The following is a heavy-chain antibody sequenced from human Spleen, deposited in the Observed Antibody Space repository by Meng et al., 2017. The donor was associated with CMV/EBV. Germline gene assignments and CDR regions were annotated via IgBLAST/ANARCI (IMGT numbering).Heavy chain of an antibody. CDR1: GFTFSSHA. Sequence: GGSLRLSCAASGFTFSSHAMSWVRQAPGKGLEWVSGISGSGGSTNYADSVKGRFTISRDNAKNSLYLQMNSLRAEDTAVYYCASGKETITIFGVVIISGMDVWGQGTTVTVSS. V-gene: IGHV3-23*01. J-gene: IGHJ6*02. D-gene: IGHD3-3*01. CDR3: ASGKETITIFGVVIISGMDV. CDR2: ISGSGGST.